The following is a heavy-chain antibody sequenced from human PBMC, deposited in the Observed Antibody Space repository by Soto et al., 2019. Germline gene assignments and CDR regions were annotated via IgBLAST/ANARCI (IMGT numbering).Heavy chain of an antibody. D-gene: IGHD6-13*01. CDR1: GGSISSSSYY. CDR3: APTRYSSSWYRDY. J-gene: IGHJ4*02. Sequence: PSETLSLTCTVSGGSISSSSYYWGWIRQPPGKGLEWIGYIYYSGSTYYNPSLKSRVTISVDTSKNQFSLKLSSVTAADTAVYYCAPTRYSSSWYRDYWGQGTLVTVSS. CDR2: IYYSGST. V-gene: IGHV4-39*07.